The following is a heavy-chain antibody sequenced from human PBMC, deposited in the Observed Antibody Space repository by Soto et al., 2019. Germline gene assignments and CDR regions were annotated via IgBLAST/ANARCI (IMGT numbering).Heavy chain of an antibody. CDR2: VYSGGAT. CDR1: GFSVSRNY. Sequence: QLVETGGGVIQPGTSLTLSCAASGFSVSRNYMTWVRQAPGKGLEWVSFVYSGGATFYADSVKGRFILSRDESQNTMYLQINNLRAEDTAVYYCARVPGRLWGRGTLVTVAS. CDR3: ARVPGRL. V-gene: IGHV3-53*02. J-gene: IGHJ4*02. D-gene: IGHD3-10*01.